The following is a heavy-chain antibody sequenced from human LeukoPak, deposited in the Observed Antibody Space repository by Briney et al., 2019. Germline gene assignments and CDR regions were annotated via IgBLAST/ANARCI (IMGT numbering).Heavy chain of an antibody. V-gene: IGHV3-23*01. J-gene: IGHJ4*02. CDR1: GFTFSNYA. D-gene: IGHD3-10*01. CDR2: ISGSGGRT. CDR3: AKDTWLGKLLSYYFDY. Sequence: GGSLRLSCAASGFTFSNYAMSWVRQAPGKGLEWVSTISGSGGRTYYADSVKGRSTISRDNSKNTVYLQMNSLRAEDTAVYYCAKDTWLGKLLSYYFDYWGQGTLVTVSS.